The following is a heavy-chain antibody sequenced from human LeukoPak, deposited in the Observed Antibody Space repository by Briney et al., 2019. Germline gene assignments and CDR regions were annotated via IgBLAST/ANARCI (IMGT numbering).Heavy chain of an antibody. CDR2: IVGSGGGT. V-gene: IGHV3-23*01. D-gene: IGHD1-7*01. CDR3: ATAGNYRFDY. CDR1: GFTFSTYA. J-gene: IGHJ4*02. Sequence: GGSLRLSCAASGFTFSTYAMSWVRQAPGKGLEWVSAIVGSGGGTYYADSVKGRFTISRDNAKNTLYLQMNSLRAEDTAVYYCATAGNYRFDYWGQGTLVTVSS.